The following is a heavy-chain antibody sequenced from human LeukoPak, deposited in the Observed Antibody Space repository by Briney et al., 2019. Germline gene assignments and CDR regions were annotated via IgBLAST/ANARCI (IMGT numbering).Heavy chain of an antibody. J-gene: IGHJ4*02. D-gene: IGHD2-2*01. CDR3: ARYCTSTTCILRGFDY. CDR2: IYHTGSA. CDR1: GYSFTSGHS. Sequence: SETLSLTCSVSGYSFTSGHSWGWIRPPPGKGLEWTANIYHTGSAHYNPSLKSRVTISVDTSTNQFSLKLSSVTAADTAVCYCARYCTSTTCILRGFDYWGQGTLVTVSS. V-gene: IGHV4-38-2*01.